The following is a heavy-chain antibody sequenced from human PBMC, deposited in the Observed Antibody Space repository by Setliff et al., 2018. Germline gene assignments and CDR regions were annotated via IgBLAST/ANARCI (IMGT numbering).Heavy chain of an antibody. CDR1: GYTFTSYD. Sequence: ASVKVSCKASGYTFTSYDINWMRQASGQGLEWMGWMNPNSGNTGYAQKLQGRVTMTTDTSTSTAYMELRSLRSDDTAVYYCARVTMIVVVITYPDPDAFDIWGQGTMVTVSS. D-gene: IGHD3-22*01. V-gene: IGHV1-8*02. J-gene: IGHJ3*02. CDR3: ARVTMIVVVITYPDPDAFDI. CDR2: MNPNSGNT.